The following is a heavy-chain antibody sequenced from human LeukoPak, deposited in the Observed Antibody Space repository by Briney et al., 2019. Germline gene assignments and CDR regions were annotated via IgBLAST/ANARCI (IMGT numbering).Heavy chain of an antibody. V-gene: IGHV3-9*01. J-gene: IGHJ4*02. D-gene: IGHD3-10*01. CDR2: ISWNSGNT. CDR3: ARDTRGESDY. Sequence: GGSLRLSCAASGFTFNDFAMHWVRQAPGKGLEWVSGISWNSGNTDYADSVTGRFTISRDNAKNSLYLQMNSLRAEDTAVYYCARDTRGESDYWGQGTLVTVSS. CDR1: GFTFNDFA.